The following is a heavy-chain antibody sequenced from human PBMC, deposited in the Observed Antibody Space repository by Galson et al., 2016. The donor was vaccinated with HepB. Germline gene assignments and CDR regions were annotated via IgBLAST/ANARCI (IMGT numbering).Heavy chain of an antibody. Sequence: ETLSLTCAVSGVSIAIGYWWSWVRQTPGKGLEWIGEMHPSGQSNYNPSLKSRVSISVDKSKSQFSLELTSVPAADTAVYFCAASSGWWRLDFWGQGTLVPVSS. CDR3: AASSGWWRLDF. D-gene: IGHD6-19*01. V-gene: IGHV4-4*01. J-gene: IGHJ4*02. CDR1: GVSIAIGYW. CDR2: MHPSGQS.